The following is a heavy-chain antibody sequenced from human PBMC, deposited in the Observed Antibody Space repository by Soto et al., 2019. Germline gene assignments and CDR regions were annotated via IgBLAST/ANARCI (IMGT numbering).Heavy chain of an antibody. J-gene: IGHJ5*02. CDR3: ARGGSGAFTAAAGRTNWFDP. CDR2: ISWSSGNI. Sequence: EVQLVESGGGVVQPGRSLRLSCAGSGFTFDDYAMYWVRQRPGAGLEWVAGISWSSGNIAHADSVKGRFTISRDNDMSSLYLQMNSLRSEDTALYYCARGGSGAFTAAAGRTNWFDPWGQGTLVIVSS. V-gene: IGHV3-9*01. CDR1: GFTFDDYA. D-gene: IGHD6-13*01.